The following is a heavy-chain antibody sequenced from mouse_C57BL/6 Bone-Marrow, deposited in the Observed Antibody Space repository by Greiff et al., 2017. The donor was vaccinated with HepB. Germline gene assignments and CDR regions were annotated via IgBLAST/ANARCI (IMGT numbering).Heavy chain of an antibody. D-gene: IGHD2-10*02. CDR3: ARRGVWSYAMDY. CDR1: GYSFTGYY. Sequence: EVQLQQSGPELLKPGASVKISCKASGYSFTGYYMNWVKQSPEKSLEWIGEINPSTGGTTYNQKFKAKATLTVDKSSSTAYMQLKSLTSEDSAVYYCARRGVWSYAMDYWGQGTSVTVSS. J-gene: IGHJ4*01. V-gene: IGHV1-42*01. CDR2: INPSTGGT.